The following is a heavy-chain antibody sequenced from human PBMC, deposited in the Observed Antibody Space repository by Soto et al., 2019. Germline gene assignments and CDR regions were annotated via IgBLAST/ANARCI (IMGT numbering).Heavy chain of an antibody. J-gene: IGHJ4*02. V-gene: IGHV4-61*01. D-gene: IGHD1-20*01. CDR3: AREGGNWNFDY. CDR1: GDSVSSGIYF. CDR2: IYYSGST. Sequence: SETLSLTCTVSGDSVSSGIYFWSWIRQPPGKGLEWIGYIYYSGSTNYSPSLKGRVTISVDTSKNQFSLKLGSVTAADTAVYYCAREGGNWNFDYWGQGTLVTVSS.